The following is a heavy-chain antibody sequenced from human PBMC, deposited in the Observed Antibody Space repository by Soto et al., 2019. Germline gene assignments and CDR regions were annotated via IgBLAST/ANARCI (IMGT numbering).Heavy chain of an antibody. CDR3: ARHLDNYGIDV. V-gene: IGHV1-18*01. CDR2: ISAYSGNT. CDR1: GYTFSIFG. Sequence: QVQLVQSGAEVKKPGASVKVSCKASGYTFSIFGINWVRQAAGQGLEWMGWISAYSGNTNYAQRFQGRVTMTTDTSTTTAYMELTSLRSDDSAVYYCARHLDNYGIDVWGQGTTVTVSS. J-gene: IGHJ6*02.